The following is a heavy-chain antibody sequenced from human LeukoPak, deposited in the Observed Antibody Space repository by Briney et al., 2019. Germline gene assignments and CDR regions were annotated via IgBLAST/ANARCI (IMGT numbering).Heavy chain of an antibody. CDR1: GFSLSTSGVG. J-gene: IGHJ6*02. Sequence: SGPTLVNPPQTLTLTCTFSGFSLSTSGVGVGWIRQPPGKALEWLALIYWNDDKRYSPSLENRLSITKDTSKRQVVLTMTNMDPVDTATYYCAHRPHPFYYYGMDVWGQGTTVTVSS. V-gene: IGHV2-5*01. CDR2: IYWNDDK. CDR3: AHRPHPFYYYGMDV.